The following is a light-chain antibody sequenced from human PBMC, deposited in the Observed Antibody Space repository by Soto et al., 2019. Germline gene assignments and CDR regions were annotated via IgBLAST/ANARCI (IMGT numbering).Light chain of an antibody. CDR2: WAS. CDR1: QTVLYSSNNKNY. CDR3: QQYYSALVYT. Sequence: DIVRTQSPDSLAVSLGERATINCKSSQTVLYSSNNKNYLAWYQQKPGQPPKLLIYWASTRESGVPDRFSGSGSGTDFTLTISSLQAEDVAVYYCQQYYSALVYTFGQGTKLEIK. J-gene: IGKJ2*01. V-gene: IGKV4-1*01.